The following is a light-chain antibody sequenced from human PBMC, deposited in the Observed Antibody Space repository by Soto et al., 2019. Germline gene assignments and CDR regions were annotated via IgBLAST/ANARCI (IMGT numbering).Light chain of an antibody. J-gene: IGKJ4*01. CDR3: QQSYSPLT. CDR1: QSISSY. V-gene: IGKV1-39*01. CDR2: AAS. Sequence: DIQMTQSPSSLSASVGDRVTITCRASQSISSYLNWYQQKPGKAPKLLIYAASSLQSGVPSRFSGSGSGTDFTLTISSLQPEDSATYYCQQSYSPLTFGGGTKVDIK.